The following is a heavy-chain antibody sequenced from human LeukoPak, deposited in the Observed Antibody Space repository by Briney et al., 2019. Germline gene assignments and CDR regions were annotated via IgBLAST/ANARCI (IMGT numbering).Heavy chain of an antibody. D-gene: IGHD6-19*01. CDR1: GYTFIDYY. CDR3: ARAYSSGWYGSTDY. Sequence: ASVKVSCKASGYTFIDYYMHWVRQAPGQGLEWMGWIDPKTGGTSYAQKFQDRVAMIRDTSISTAYMELTRLRSDDTAVYYCARAYSSGWYGSTDYWGQGTLVTFSS. V-gene: IGHV1-2*02. J-gene: IGHJ4*02. CDR2: IDPKTGGT.